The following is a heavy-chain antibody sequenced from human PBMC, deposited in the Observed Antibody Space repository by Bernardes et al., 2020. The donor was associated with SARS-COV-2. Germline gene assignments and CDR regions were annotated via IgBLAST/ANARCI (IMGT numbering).Heavy chain of an antibody. CDR2: ISSSSSYI. Sequence: GGYLSRSCAASGFTFSRYSMHWVRPAPGKGLEWVSSISSSSSYIYYADSVKGRFTISRDNAKNSLYLQMNSLRAEDTAVYYCARENLMVQGVILMDVWGKGTTVTVSS. CDR1: GFTFSRYS. CDR3: ARENLMVQGVILMDV. V-gene: IGHV3-21*01. D-gene: IGHD3-10*01. J-gene: IGHJ6*04.